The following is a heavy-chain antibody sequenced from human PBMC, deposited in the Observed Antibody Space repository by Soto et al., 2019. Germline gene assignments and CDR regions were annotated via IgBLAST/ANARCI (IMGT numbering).Heavy chain of an antibody. CDR1: GFTFSSYA. Sequence: EVQLLESGGGLVQPGGSLRLSCAASGFTFSSYAMSWVRQAPGKGLEWVSAISGSGGSTYYADSVKGRFTISRDNSKNTLYLQMNSLRADDMAVYYCAINWEDCSSTSCYPNWFDPWGQGTLVTVSS. J-gene: IGHJ5*02. CDR2: ISGSGGST. D-gene: IGHD2-2*01. CDR3: AINWEDCSSTSCYPNWFDP. V-gene: IGHV3-23*01.